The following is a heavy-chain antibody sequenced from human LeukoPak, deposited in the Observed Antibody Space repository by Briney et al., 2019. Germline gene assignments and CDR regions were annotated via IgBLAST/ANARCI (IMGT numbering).Heavy chain of an antibody. CDR3: ATEVVVAGTGCYYFDY. D-gene: IGHD2-15*01. Sequence: GGSLRLSCAASGFTFSSYATHWVRQAPGKRLEWVAAISYDGSNKYYADSVKGRFTISRDNSKNTLYLQMNILRAEDTAVYYCATEVVVAGTGCYYFDYCGQGTLVTVSS. V-gene: IGHV3-30-3*01. CDR1: GFTFSSYA. CDR2: ISYDGSNK. J-gene: IGHJ4*02.